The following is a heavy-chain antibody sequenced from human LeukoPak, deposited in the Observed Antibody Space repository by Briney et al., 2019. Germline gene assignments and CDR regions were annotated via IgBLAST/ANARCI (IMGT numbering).Heavy chain of an antibody. J-gene: IGHJ4*02. Sequence: SVKVSCKASGGTFSSYAISWVRQAPGQGLEWMGGIIPIFGTANYAQKFQGRVTITADESTSTAYMELSSLRSEDTAVYYCARGPGFGVVFSPLDFDYWGQGTLVTVSS. D-gene: IGHD3-3*01. CDR3: ARGPGFGVVFSPLDFDY. CDR1: GGTFSSYA. CDR2: IIPIFGTA. V-gene: IGHV1-69*13.